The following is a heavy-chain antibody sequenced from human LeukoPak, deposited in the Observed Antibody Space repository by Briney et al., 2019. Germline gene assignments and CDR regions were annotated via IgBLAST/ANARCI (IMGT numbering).Heavy chain of an antibody. V-gene: IGHV4-59*01. D-gene: IGHD4-17*01. CDR2: IYYSGST. CDR1: GGSISSYY. CDR3: ARAPPAYGDYLESYYFDY. J-gene: IGHJ4*02. Sequence: TSETLSPTCTVSGGSISSYYWSWIRQPPGKGLEWIGYIYYSGSTNYNPSLKSRVTISVDTSKNQFSLKLSSVTAADTAVYYCARAPPAYGDYLESYYFDYWGQGTLVTVSS.